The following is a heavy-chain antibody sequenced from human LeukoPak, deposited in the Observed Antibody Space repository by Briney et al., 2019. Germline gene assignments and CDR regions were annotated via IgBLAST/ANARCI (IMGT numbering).Heavy chain of an antibody. CDR2: IRSDGNNK. J-gene: IGHJ4*02. CDR3: ATKAVIPPADF. Sequence: GGSLRLSCAASGFTFIDYGMHWVRQAPGKGLEWVAFIRSDGNNKYYADSVKGRFTISRDNSRNTLYLQMSSLRTEDTAVYYCATKAVIPPADFWGQGALVTVSS. V-gene: IGHV3-30*02. CDR1: GFTFIDYG. D-gene: IGHD2-21*01.